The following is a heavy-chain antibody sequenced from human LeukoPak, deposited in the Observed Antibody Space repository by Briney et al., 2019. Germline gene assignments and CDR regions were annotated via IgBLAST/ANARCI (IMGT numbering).Heavy chain of an antibody. CDR1: GYTFTGYY. J-gene: IGHJ4*02. D-gene: IGHD2-15*01. CDR2: INPNSDFT. Sequence: ASVKLSCKASGYTFTGYYMHWVRQAPGQGLEWMGWINPNSDFTSFAQNFQGRVTMTSDTSISTAYMELSRLRSDDTAVYYCARAISGGSPITASDYWGQGTLVTVSS. CDR3: ARAISGGSPITASDY. V-gene: IGHV1-2*02.